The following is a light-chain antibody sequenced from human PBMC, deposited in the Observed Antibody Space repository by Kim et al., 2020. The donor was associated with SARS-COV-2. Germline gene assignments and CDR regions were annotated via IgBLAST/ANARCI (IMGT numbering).Light chain of an antibody. Sequence: RQKVNTDCSGSSSNIGNNAVNWYQQLPGKAPKPLIYHNDVLPSGVSDRFSGSKAGTSASLAISGLQSEDEADYHCVVWDDRLNGWVFGGGTQLTVL. CDR2: HND. J-gene: IGLJ3*02. CDR3: VVWDDRLNGWV. V-gene: IGLV1-36*01. CDR1: SSNIGNNA.